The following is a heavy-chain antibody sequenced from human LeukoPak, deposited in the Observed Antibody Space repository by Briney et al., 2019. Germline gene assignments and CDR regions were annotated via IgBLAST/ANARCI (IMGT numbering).Heavy chain of an antibody. J-gene: IGHJ4*02. CDR1: GGSISSSSYY. Sequence: SETLSLTCTVSGGSISSSSYYWGWIRQPPGKGLEWIGEIHRSGSPNYNPSLQSRVTISIDRSRNQIDLELSSVTAADTAVYYCAREILGGFNPGAYWGQGILVTVSS. D-gene: IGHD1-14*01. CDR3: AREILGGFNPGAY. CDR2: IHRSGSP. V-gene: IGHV4-39*06.